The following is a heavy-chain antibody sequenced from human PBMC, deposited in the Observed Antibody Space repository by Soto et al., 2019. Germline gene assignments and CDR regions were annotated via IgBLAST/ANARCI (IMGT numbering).Heavy chain of an antibody. CDR1: GGSISSGGFS. CDR2: IYYSGGT. V-gene: IGHV4-30-2*02. CDR3: ARTTAVPNTLRSRYFFDY. Sequence: SETLSLTCAVSGGSISSGGFSWTWIRQPPGKGLEFIGYIYYSGGTYYNPSLKSRVTISVDRSKNQFSLRLSSVTTADTALYYCARTTAVPNTLRSRYFFDYWGQGTLVTVSS. J-gene: IGHJ4*02. D-gene: IGHD1-7*01.